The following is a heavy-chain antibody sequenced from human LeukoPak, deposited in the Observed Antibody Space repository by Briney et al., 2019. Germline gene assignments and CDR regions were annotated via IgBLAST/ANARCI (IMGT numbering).Heavy chain of an antibody. CDR2: IYYSGST. J-gene: IGHJ4*02. D-gene: IGHD6-19*01. CDR3: ARDGSDSSGWYNFDY. Sequence: SETLSLTCTVSGGSISSYYWSWIRQPPGKGLEWIGYIYYSGSTNYNPSLKSRVTISVDTSKNQFSLKLSSVTAADTAVYYCARDGSDSSGWYNFDYWGQGTLVTVSS. CDR1: GGSISSYY. V-gene: IGHV4-59*01.